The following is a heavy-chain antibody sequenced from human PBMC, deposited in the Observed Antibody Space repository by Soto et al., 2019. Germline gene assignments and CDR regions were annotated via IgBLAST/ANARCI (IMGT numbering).Heavy chain of an antibody. Sequence: QVQLVKSGAEVKKPGASVKVSCKTSGYTFTVYYMHWVRQAPGQGLEWMGWINPNSGGTNYAQKFQGRVTMTRDTSISTAYMELSRLRSDDTAVYYCARLPAATTVTTPAAYFDYWGQGTLVTVSS. CDR3: ARLPAATTVTTPAAYFDY. J-gene: IGHJ4*02. CDR1: GYTFTVYY. D-gene: IGHD4-17*01. CDR2: INPNSGGT. V-gene: IGHV1-2*02.